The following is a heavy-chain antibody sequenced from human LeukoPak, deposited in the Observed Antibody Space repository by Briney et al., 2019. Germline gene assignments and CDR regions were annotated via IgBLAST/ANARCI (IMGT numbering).Heavy chain of an antibody. CDR2: IKEDGSVK. J-gene: IGHJ4*02. V-gene: IGHV3-7*03. CDR1: GFTFSNYW. Sequence: GGSLRLSCEASGFTFSNYWMSWVRQAPGKGLEWLANIKEDGSVKYYVDSVKGRFTISRDNAKNLLFLQMNSLRVEDTAVFYCARDQYDTWSRRGNFDSWGQGTLVIVSS. CDR3: ARDQYDTWSRRGNFDS. D-gene: IGHD3-3*01.